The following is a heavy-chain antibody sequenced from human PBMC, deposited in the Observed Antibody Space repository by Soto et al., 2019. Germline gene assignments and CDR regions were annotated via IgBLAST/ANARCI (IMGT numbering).Heavy chain of an antibody. Sequence: EVQLLESGGGLVQPWGSLRLSCAASGFTFSSYAMSWVRQAPGKGLEWVSTISASGGSTYYADSVKGRFTISIDTSKNTLDLQLNSLRAEDTAVFYCAKERGEGYGMDVWGQGTTVTVSS. CDR3: AKERGEGYGMDV. J-gene: IGHJ6*02. CDR1: GFTFSSYA. CDR2: ISASGGST. D-gene: IGHD3-16*01. V-gene: IGHV3-23*01.